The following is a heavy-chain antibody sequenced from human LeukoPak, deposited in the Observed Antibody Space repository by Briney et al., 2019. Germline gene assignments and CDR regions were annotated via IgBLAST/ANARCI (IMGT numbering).Heavy chain of an antibody. CDR2: IWYDGSNK. CDR1: LYISSGTG. Sequence: GGSLRLSCAAPLYISSGTGMHGGRQAPGKGLEWVAVIWYDGSNKYYADSVKGRFTISRDNSKNTLYLQMNSLRGEDTAVYYCARSSGTGGWYGLFDYWGQGALVTVSS. V-gene: IGHV3-33*01. D-gene: IGHD6-19*01. CDR3: ARSSGTGGWYGLFDY. J-gene: IGHJ4*02.